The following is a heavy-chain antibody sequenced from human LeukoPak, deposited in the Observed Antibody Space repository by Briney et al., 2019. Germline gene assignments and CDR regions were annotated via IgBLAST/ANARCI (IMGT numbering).Heavy chain of an antibody. CDR2: IYNSGST. CDR1: GGSISSYY. J-gene: IGHJ6*02. V-gene: IGHV4-59*08. Sequence: PSETLSLTCTVSGGSISSYYWSWIRQPPGKGLEWIGYIYNSGSTNYNPSLKSRVTISVDTSKNQFSLKLNSVNPEDTAVYYCARVGGGSDPYYAMDVWGQGTTVTVSS. CDR3: ARVGGGSDPYYAMDV. D-gene: IGHD2-15*01.